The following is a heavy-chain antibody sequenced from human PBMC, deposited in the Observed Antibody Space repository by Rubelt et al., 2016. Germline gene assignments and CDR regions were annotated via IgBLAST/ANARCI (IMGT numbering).Heavy chain of an antibody. CDR3: ARDWGPAYGDDFDY. CDR2: IYYSGST. J-gene: IGHJ4*02. V-gene: IGHV4-59*01. D-gene: IGHD4-17*01. Sequence: IGYIYYSGSTNYNPSLKSRVTISVDTSKNQFSLKLSSVTAADTAVYYCARDWGPAYGDDFDYWGQGTLVTVSS.